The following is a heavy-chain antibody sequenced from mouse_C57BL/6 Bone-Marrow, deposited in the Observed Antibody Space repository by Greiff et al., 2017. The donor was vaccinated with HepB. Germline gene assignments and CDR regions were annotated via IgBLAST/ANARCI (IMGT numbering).Heavy chain of an antibody. Sequence: EVQLVESGGGLVKPGGSLKLSCAASGFTFSSYAMSWVRQTPEKRLEWVATISDGGSYTYYPDNVKGRFTISRDNAKNNLYLQMSHLKSEDTAMYYCARDKAYYSNYFDYWGQGTTLTVSS. D-gene: IGHD2-5*01. CDR1: GFTFSSYA. CDR2: ISDGGSYT. J-gene: IGHJ2*01. V-gene: IGHV5-4*01. CDR3: ARDKAYYSNYFDY.